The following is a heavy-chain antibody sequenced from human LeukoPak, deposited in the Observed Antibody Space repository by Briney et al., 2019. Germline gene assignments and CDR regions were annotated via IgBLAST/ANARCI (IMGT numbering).Heavy chain of an antibody. Sequence: GASVKVSCKASGYTFTGYYMHWVRQAPGQGLEWMGWINPNSGGTNYAQKFQGRVTMTRDTSISTAYMELSRLRSDDTAVYYCARGPHITIFGVLLQWFDPWGQGTLVTVSS. D-gene: IGHD3-3*01. V-gene: IGHV1-2*02. CDR2: INPNSGGT. CDR3: ARGPHITIFGVLLQWFDP. J-gene: IGHJ5*02. CDR1: GYTFTGYY.